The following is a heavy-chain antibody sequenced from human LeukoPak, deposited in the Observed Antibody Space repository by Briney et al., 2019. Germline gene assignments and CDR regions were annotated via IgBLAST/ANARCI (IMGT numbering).Heavy chain of an antibody. J-gene: IGHJ5*02. CDR2: MSGNSPTI. D-gene: IGHD1-7*01. CDR1: GFNFRDYY. Sequence: PGGSLRLSCAASGFNFRDYYMGWIRQVPGRGLEWLSYMSGNSPTIYYADSVKGRFTISRDNAKNSLYLHMNGLRAEDTAVYYCARDHNNWNYGVIDLWGQGTLVSVSS. V-gene: IGHV3-11*04. CDR3: ARDHNNWNYGVIDL.